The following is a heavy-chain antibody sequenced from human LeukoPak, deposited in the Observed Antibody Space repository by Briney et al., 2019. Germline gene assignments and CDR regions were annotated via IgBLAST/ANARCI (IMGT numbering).Heavy chain of an antibody. CDR2: IYTSGST. CDR3: AREELPLDKFDP. J-gene: IGHJ5*02. V-gene: IGHV4-4*07. Sequence: SETLSLTCTVSGGSISSYYWSWIRQPAGKGLEWIGRIYTSGSTNYNPSLKSRVTISVDTSKNQFSLKLSSVTAADTAVYYCAREELPLDKFDPWGQGTLVTVSS. CDR1: GGSISSYY. D-gene: IGHD2-15*01.